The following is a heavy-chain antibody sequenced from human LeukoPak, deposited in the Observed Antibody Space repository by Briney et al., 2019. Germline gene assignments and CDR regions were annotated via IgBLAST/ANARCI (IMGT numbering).Heavy chain of an antibody. CDR1: GFTFSTYA. CDR2: ISDTGGTT. J-gene: IGHJ4*02. D-gene: IGHD5-12*01. Sequence: PGRSLRLSCAASGFTFSTYAMSWVRQAPGKGLEWVSAISDTGGTTYYADSVKGRFTTSRDNSKNTLYLQMNSLRAEDTAVYYSAKRIVPTRVFDYWGQGTLVTVSS. V-gene: IGHV3-23*01. CDR3: AKRIVPTRVFDY.